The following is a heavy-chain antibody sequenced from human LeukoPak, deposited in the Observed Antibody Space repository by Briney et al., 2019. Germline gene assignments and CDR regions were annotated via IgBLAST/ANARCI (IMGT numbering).Heavy chain of an antibody. J-gene: IGHJ4*02. CDR3: ARPTPGEFSFRIDY. Sequence: GGSLRLSCAASGFTFSNYAMHWVRQAPGQGLEWVAIISNDGSDERSADSVKGRFTISRDNSKNTLYLQMNSLRADDTAVYYCARPTPGEFSFRIDYWGQGTLVTVSS. D-gene: IGHD3-16*02. CDR2: ISNDGSDE. V-gene: IGHV3-30*01. CDR1: GFTFSNYA.